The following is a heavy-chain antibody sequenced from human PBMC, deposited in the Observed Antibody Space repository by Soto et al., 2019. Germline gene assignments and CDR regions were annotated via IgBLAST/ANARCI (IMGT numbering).Heavy chain of an antibody. CDR3: ARVGVARAFDI. CDR2: ISSSGSTI. J-gene: IGHJ3*02. V-gene: IGHV3-48*03. Sequence: GGSLRLSCAASGFTFSSYEMNWVRQAPGKGLEWVSYISSSGSTIYYADSVKGRFTISRDNAKNSLYLQMNSLRAEDTAVYYCARVGVARAFDIWGQGTMVTVSS. CDR1: GFTFSSYE. D-gene: IGHD1-26*01.